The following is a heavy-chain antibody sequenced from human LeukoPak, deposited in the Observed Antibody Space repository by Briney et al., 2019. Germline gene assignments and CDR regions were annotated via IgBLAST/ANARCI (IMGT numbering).Heavy chain of an antibody. Sequence: GGSLRLSCAASGFTFSSYGMHWVRQAPGKGLEWVAFIRYDGSNKYYADSVKGRFTISRDNSKNTLYLQMNSLRAEDTAVYYCARDPRGEYCTNGVCSKTTPQIFQHWGQGTLVTVSS. J-gene: IGHJ1*01. V-gene: IGHV3-30*02. D-gene: IGHD2-8*01. CDR3: ARDPRGEYCTNGVCSKTTPQIFQH. CDR1: GFTFSSYG. CDR2: IRYDGSNK.